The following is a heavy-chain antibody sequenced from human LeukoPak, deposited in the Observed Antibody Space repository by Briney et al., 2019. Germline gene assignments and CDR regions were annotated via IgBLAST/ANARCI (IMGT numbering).Heavy chain of an antibody. CDR2: IKQDGSEK. CDR1: GFTFSSYW. CDR3: GKRSAEGSGYFDY. J-gene: IGHJ4*02. V-gene: IGHV3-7*03. Sequence: GGSLRLSCAASGFTFSSYWMGWVRQAPGKGLEWVANIKQDGSEKYYVDSVKGRFTISGDNSKNTLYLQMNSLRAEDTAVYYCGKRSAEGSGYFDYGGQGTRVTVSS. D-gene: IGHD6-19*01.